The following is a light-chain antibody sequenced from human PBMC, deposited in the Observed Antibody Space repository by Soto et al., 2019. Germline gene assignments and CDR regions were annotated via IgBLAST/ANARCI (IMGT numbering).Light chain of an antibody. Sequence: SYELTQPPSVSVAPGKTARITCGGTNIGSKSVHWYQQKPGQAPVLVIYYDSDRPSGIXERFSGSNSGNTATLTISRGEAGXXADYYCQVWDSSSDQVFGGGTKLTVL. CDR2: YDS. V-gene: IGLV3-21*04. J-gene: IGLJ2*01. CDR1: NIGSKS. CDR3: QVWDSSSDQV.